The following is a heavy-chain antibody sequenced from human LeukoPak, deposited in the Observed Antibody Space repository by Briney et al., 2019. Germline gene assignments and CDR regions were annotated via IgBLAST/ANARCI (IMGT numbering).Heavy chain of an antibody. CDR1: GYSISSGYY. D-gene: IGHD3-3*01. V-gene: IGHV4-38-2*02. CDR3: ARGRRNQGRFLEWLPHNWFDP. J-gene: IGHJ5*02. Sequence: SETLSLTCTVSGYSISSGYYWGWIRQPPGKGLEWIGSIYHSGSTNYNPSLKSRVTISVDTSKNQFSLKLSSVTAADTAVYYCARGRRNQGRFLEWLPHNWFDPWGQGTLVTVSS. CDR2: IYHSGST.